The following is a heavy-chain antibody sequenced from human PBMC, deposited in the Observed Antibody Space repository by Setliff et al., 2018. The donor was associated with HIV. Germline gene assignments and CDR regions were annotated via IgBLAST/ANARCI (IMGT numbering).Heavy chain of an antibody. CDR3: ANGGNANANLIVFDF. V-gene: IGHV3-11*01. J-gene: IGHJ4*02. Sequence: PGGSLRLSCEASGFIFSSYWMSWIRQAPGKGLEWVSYIFSSGSGSTIYYADSVKGRFTISRDNSKNTLSLQMNSLRPEDTAIYYCANGGNANANLIVFDFWGQGTLVTVSS. CDR1: GFIFSSYW. D-gene: IGHD3-16*02. CDR2: IFSSGSGSTI.